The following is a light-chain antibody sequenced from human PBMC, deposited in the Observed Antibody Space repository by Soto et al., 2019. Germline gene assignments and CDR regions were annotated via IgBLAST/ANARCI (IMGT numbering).Light chain of an antibody. Sequence: QSALTQPASVSGSPGQSITISCTGTSSDVGGYNYVSWYQQHPGKAPKLMIYEVSNRPSGVSNRFSGSKSGNTASLTISGIQDEDEADYYCSSYTSSSTLGGVFGGGTKLTVL. V-gene: IGLV2-14*01. CDR3: SSYTSSSTLGGV. CDR1: SSDVGGYNY. J-gene: IGLJ2*01. CDR2: EVS.